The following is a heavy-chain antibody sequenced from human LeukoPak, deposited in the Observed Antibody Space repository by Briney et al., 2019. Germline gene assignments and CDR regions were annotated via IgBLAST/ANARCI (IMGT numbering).Heavy chain of an antibody. CDR3: AGGDYHGSESYANY. Sequence: SETLSLTCAVYGGSFSGQYWGWIRQPPGKGLEWIGEINHGGSISYNASLKSRVTISLDTPKNQFSLKLSSVTAADTAVYYCAGGDYHGSESYANYWGQGTLVTVSS. V-gene: IGHV4-34*01. CDR1: GGSFSGQY. CDR2: INHGGSI. J-gene: IGHJ4*02. D-gene: IGHD3-10*01.